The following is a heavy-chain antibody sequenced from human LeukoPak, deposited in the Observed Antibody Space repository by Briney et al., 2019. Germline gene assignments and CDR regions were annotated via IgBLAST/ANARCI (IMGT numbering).Heavy chain of an antibody. CDR2: IIPIFGTA. J-gene: IGHJ5*02. D-gene: IGHD6-13*01. V-gene: IGHV1-69*13. CDR1: GGTFSSYA. CDR3: ARDPRRLALAAAGLFDP. Sequence: SVKVSCKASGGTFSSYAISWVRQAPGQGPEWMGGIIPIFGTANYAQKFQGRVTITADESTSTAYMELSSLRSEDTAVYYCARDPRRLALAAAGLFDPWGQGTLVTVSS.